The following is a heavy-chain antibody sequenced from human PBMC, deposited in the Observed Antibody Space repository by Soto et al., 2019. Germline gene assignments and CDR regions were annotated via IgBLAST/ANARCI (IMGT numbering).Heavy chain of an antibody. Sequence: LSLTCAVYGGSFSGYYWSWIRQPPGKGLEWIGEINHSGSTNYNPSLKSRVTISVDTSKNQFSLKLSSVTAADTAVYYCARGKPYTIPTPTFGRYYYYMDVWGKGTTVTVSS. CDR1: GGSFSGYY. CDR2: INHSGST. D-gene: IGHD3-16*01. CDR3: ARGKPYTIPTPTFGRYYYYMDV. V-gene: IGHV4-34*01. J-gene: IGHJ6*03.